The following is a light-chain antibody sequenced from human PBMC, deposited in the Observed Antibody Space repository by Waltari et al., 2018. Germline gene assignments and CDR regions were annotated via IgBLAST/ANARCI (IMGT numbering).Light chain of an antibody. J-gene: IGKJ4*01. CDR1: QDVSSW. Sequence: DIQMTQSPSSVSASVGDRVTITCRASQDVSSWLAWYQQKPGEAPKLLIFAASSWKSGVPSRFSGSGSGTDFTLTISSLQPEDFATYYCQQANSFPNFGGGTRVEIK. CDR3: QQANSFPN. V-gene: IGKV1-12*01. CDR2: AAS.